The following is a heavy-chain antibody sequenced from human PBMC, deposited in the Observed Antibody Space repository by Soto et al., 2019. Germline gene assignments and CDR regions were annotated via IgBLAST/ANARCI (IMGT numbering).Heavy chain of an antibody. CDR2: IYYTGST. Sequence: SESLYPNCTVSGGAIKNRYSSWIRQPPGKGLEWIGYIYYTGSTNYNPSLKSRVTISVDTSKNQCSLNLISLTAADTAIYYCARSNWYSEYWGQGTLVTVSS. CDR3: ARSNWYSEY. V-gene: IGHV4-59*11. J-gene: IGHJ4*02. D-gene: IGHD7-27*01. CDR1: GGAIKNRY.